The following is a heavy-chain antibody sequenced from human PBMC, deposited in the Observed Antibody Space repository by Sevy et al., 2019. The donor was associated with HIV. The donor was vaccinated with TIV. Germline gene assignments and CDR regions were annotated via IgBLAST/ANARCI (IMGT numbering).Heavy chain of an antibody. CDR3: ARGRVTSHYFDY. J-gene: IGHJ4*02. CDR1: GFSFNGYG. D-gene: IGHD2-21*02. V-gene: IGHV3-30*19. CDR2: ISDDGSKT. Sequence: GGSLRLSCAASGFSFNGYGMHWVRQAPGKGLEWVAVISDDGSKTYYADSVNGRFTISRDNSKNTLYLQMNSLRADDTAVYYCARGRVTSHYFDYWGQGTLVTVSS.